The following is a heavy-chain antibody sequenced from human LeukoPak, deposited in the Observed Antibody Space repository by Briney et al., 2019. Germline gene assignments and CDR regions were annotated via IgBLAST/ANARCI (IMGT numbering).Heavy chain of an antibody. CDR2: IYSDGRT. CDR3: GRLALTPWYFDL. CDR1: GFTVSSNY. V-gene: IGHV3-53*01. Sequence: GGSLRLSCAASGFTVSSNYINWVRQAPGKGLEWVSIIYSDGRTFYAGSVKGRFTISRDNSKNTMYLQMNSLRAEDTAVYYCGRLALTPWYFDLWGRGALVTVSS. D-gene: IGHD5-12*01. J-gene: IGHJ2*01.